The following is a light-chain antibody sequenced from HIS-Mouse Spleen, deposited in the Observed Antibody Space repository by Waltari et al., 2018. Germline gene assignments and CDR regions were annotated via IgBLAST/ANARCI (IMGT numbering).Light chain of an antibody. J-gene: IGLJ3*02. Sequence: QSVLTQPPSASGTPGQRVTISCSGSSPNIGRNYVYWYPQLPGTAPKLLIYRNNQRPSGVPDRFSGSKSGTSASLAISGLRSEDEADYYCAAWDDSLSGPVFGGGTKLTVL. CDR1: SPNIGRNY. CDR3: AAWDDSLSGPV. V-gene: IGLV1-47*01. CDR2: RNN.